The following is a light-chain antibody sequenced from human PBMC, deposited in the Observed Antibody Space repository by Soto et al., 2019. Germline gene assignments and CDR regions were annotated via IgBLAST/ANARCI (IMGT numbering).Light chain of an antibody. CDR2: ENH. Sequence: QSVLTQPPSVSAAPGQKVTISCSGSSSNIGNYYLSWYQQLPGTAPKLLIYENHKRPSGTPDRFSGSKSGTSATLGITGLQTGDEADYYCGTWDSSLSAGVFGGGTKLTVL. CDR1: SSNIGNYY. CDR3: GTWDSSLSAGV. J-gene: IGLJ3*02. V-gene: IGLV1-51*01.